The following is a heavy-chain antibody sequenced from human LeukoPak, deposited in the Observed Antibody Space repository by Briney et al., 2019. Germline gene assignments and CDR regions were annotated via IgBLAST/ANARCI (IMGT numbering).Heavy chain of an antibody. CDR2: IYYSGCT. CDR3: ARDLDSSGRYFDY. V-gene: IGHV4-31*03. J-gene: IGHJ4*02. Sequence: SQTLSLTCTVSGGSISSGGYYWSWIRQHPGKGLEWIGYIYYSGCTYYNPSLKSRVTISVDTSKNQFSLKLSSVTAADTAVYYCARDLDSSGRYFDYWGQGTLVTVSS. D-gene: IGHD3-22*01. CDR1: GGSISSGGYY.